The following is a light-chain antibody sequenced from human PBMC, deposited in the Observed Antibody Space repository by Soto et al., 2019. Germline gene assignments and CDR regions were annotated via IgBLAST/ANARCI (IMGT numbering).Light chain of an antibody. V-gene: IGKV4-1*01. J-gene: IGKJ4*01. CDR3: QQYYSTPLT. CDR2: WAS. Sequence: DIVMTQSPDSLAVSLGERATINCKSSQSVLYSTSNKNYLAWYQQKPGQPPKLLIYWASTRESGVPDRFSGSGSVTDFTLTISSLQAEDVAVYYCQQYYSTPLTFGGGTKVEIK. CDR1: QSVLYSTSNKNY.